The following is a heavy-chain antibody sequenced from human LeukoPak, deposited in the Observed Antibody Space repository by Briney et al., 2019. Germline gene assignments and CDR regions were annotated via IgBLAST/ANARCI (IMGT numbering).Heavy chain of an antibody. CDR1: SVSVSNGDYY. J-gene: IGHJ4*02. CDR2: IYYTGSA. D-gene: IGHD3-10*01. V-gene: IGHV4-61*08. CDR3: ARSRNYYGSGDY. Sequence: SETLSLTCTVSSVSVSNGDYYWSWLRQPPGKALEWIGYIYYTGSAYYNPSLGGRVTLSVDTSKNQFSVKLSSVTAADTAVYYRARSRNYYGSGDYWGQGTLVTVSS.